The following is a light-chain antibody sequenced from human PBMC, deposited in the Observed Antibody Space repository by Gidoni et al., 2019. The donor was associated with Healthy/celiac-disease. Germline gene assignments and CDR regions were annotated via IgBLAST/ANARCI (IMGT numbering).Light chain of an antibody. CDR3: QQRSNWPPYT. CDR2: DAS. Sequence: EIVLTQSPATLSLSPGERATLSCRASQSVSSYLAWYQQKPGQAPSLLSYDASNRATGIPARFSGSGSGTDFTLTISSREPEDFAVYYCQQRSNWPPYTFXXXTKLEIK. V-gene: IGKV3-11*01. J-gene: IGKJ2*01. CDR1: QSVSSY.